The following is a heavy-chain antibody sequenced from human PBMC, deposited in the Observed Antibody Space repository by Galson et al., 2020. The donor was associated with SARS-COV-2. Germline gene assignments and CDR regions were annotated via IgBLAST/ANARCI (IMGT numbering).Heavy chain of an antibody. D-gene: IGHD4-17*01. CDR3: AKDAPSDYGDYGPFDY. CDR2: ISYDGSNK. J-gene: IGHJ4*02. V-gene: IGHV3-30*18. CDR1: GFTFSSYG. Sequence: GGSLRLSCAASGFTFSSYGMHWVRQAPGKGLEWVAVISYDGSNKYYADSVKGRFTISRDNSKNTLYLQMNSLRAEDTAVYYCAKDAPSDYGDYGPFDYWGLGTLVTVSS.